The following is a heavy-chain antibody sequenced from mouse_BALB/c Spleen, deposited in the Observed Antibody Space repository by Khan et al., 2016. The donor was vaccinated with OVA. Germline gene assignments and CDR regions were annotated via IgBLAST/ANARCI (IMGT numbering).Heavy chain of an antibody. J-gene: IGHJ3*01. CDR1: GYTFTSYT. Sequence: VKLVESGAELARPGASVKMSCKASGYTFTSYTIHWIKKRPGQGLEWIGYINPSNGYTNYNQKFKDKATLTTDKSSTTAYLQLSSLTSADTAVYNGVRDGAYHRNDGWFAYWGQGTLVTVSA. CDR3: VRDGAYHRNDGWFAY. CDR2: INPSNGYT. V-gene: IGHV1-4*01. D-gene: IGHD2-14*01.